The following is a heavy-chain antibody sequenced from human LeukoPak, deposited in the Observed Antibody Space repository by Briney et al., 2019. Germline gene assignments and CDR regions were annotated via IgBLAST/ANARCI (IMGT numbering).Heavy chain of an antibody. D-gene: IGHD6-13*01. Sequence: GRSLRLSCAASGFTFSSYGMHWVRQAPGKGLEWVAVIWYGGSNKYYADSVKGRFTISRDNSKNTLYLQMNSLRAEDTAVYYCARAGIAAAVGFDYWGQGTLVTVSS. V-gene: IGHV3-33*01. CDR2: IWYGGSNK. CDR3: ARAGIAAAVGFDY. CDR1: GFTFSSYG. J-gene: IGHJ4*02.